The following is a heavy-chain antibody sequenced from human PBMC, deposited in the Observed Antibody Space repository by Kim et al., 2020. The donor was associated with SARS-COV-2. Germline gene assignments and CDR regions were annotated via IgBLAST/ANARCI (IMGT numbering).Heavy chain of an antibody. D-gene: IGHD6-13*01. J-gene: IGHJ5*02. CDR3: AKPYSSSPGSPFDP. Sequence: ESVKGRFTISRDNSKNTLYLQMNSLRAEDTAVYYCAKPYSSSPGSPFDPWGQGTLVTVSS. V-gene: IGHV3-23*01.